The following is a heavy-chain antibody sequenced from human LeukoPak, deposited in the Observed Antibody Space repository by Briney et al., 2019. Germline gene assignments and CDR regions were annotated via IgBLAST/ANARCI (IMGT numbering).Heavy chain of an antibody. Sequence: ASVKVSCKASGYTFTGYYIHWVRQAPGQGLEWMGLINPNSGGTKYAQKFQGRVTMTRDTSISTAYMEVSRLRSDDTAVYYCAKSGLNRFDYWGQGTLVTVSS. CDR1: GYTFTGYY. D-gene: IGHD2-15*01. CDR3: AKSGLNRFDY. V-gene: IGHV1-2*02. CDR2: INPNSGGT. J-gene: IGHJ4*02.